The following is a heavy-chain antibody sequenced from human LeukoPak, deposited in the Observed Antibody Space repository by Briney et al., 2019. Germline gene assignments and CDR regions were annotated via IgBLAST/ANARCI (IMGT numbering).Heavy chain of an antibody. J-gene: IGHJ6*02. D-gene: IGHD2-2*01. CDR2: IYYSGST. CDR3: ARTDIVVVPAATGTYYYYGMDV. CDR1: GGSISSYY. V-gene: IGHV4-59*08. Sequence: PSETLSLTCTASGGSISSYYWSWIRQPPGKGLEWIGYIYYSGSTNYNPSLKSRVTISVDTSKNQFSLKLSSVTAADTAVYYCARTDIVVVPAATGTYYYYGMDVWGQGTTVTVSS.